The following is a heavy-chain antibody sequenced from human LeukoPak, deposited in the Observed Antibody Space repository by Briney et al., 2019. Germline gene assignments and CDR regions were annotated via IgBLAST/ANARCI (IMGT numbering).Heavy chain of an antibody. CDR2: IIPIFGTA. V-gene: IGHV1-69*13. D-gene: IGHD5-24*01. CDR1: GYTFTSYA. CDR3: ARGEDGYNSFDY. J-gene: IGHJ4*02. Sequence: SVKVSCKASGYTFTSYAMHWVRQAPGQRLEWMGGIIPIFGTANYAQKFQGRVTITADESTSTAYMELSSLRSEDTAVYYCARGEDGYNSFDYWGQGTLVTVSS.